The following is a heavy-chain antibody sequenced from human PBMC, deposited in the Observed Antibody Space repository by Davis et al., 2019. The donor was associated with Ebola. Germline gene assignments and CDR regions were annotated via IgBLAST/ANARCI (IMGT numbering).Heavy chain of an antibody. D-gene: IGHD3-3*01. CDR2: ISYDGSNK. V-gene: IGHV3-30-3*01. CDR3: AKGPLRFLEWLFDY. J-gene: IGHJ4*02. Sequence: GGSLRLSCAASGFTFSSYAMHWVRQAPGKGLEWVAVISYDGSNKYYADSVKGRFTISRDNAKNSLYLQMNSLRAEDTALYYCAKGPLRFLEWLFDYWGQGTLVTVSS. CDR1: GFTFSSYA.